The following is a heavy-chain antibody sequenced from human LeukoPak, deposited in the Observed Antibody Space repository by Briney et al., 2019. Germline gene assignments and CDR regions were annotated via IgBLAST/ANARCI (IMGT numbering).Heavy chain of an antibody. D-gene: IGHD1-1*01. CDR1: GFTFDDYA. V-gene: IGHV3-9*01. CDR2: ISWNSGSI. CDR3: AKGSTIGTYYYYYMDV. J-gene: IGHJ6*03. Sequence: PGGSLRLSCAASGFTFDDYAMHWVRQAPGKGLEWVSGISWNSGSIGYADSVKGRFTISRDNAKNSLYLQMNSLRAEDTALYYCAKGSTIGTYYYYYMDVWGKGTTVTVSS.